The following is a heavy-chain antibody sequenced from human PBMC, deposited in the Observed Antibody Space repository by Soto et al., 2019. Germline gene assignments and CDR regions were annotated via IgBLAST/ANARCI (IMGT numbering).Heavy chain of an antibody. CDR3: ARRGPGTYFDY. CDR1: GFIFSSYA. Sequence: PWGSLRLSCAASGFIFSSYAMNWVRQAPGKGLEWVSVISGSGDSTYYADSVKGRFTISRDNSKNTLYLQMNSLRAEDTAVYYCARRGPGTYFDYWGQGTLVTVSS. V-gene: IGHV3-23*01. CDR2: ISGSGDST. J-gene: IGHJ4*02. D-gene: IGHD6-13*01.